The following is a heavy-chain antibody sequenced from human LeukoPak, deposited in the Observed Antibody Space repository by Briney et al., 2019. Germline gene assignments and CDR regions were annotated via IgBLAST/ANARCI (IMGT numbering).Heavy chain of an antibody. D-gene: IGHD2-21*01. CDR2: IQNDASNK. CDR1: GFTFSTYN. V-gene: IGHV3-30*02. Sequence: GGSLRLSCAASGFTFSTYNIHGVRQAPGKGLEWVAFIQNDASNKYYAESVKGRFTASRDNPENTSFLQMIDLRPEDTAVYYCARVFAGLWYFDLWGRGTLVTVSS. CDR3: ARVFAGLWYFDL. J-gene: IGHJ2*01.